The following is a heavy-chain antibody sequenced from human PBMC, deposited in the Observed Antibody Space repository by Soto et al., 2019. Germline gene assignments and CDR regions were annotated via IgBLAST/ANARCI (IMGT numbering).Heavy chain of an antibody. CDR2: IIPIFGTA. CDR3: ARGGYYYDSSGYPYYYYGMDV. D-gene: IGHD3-22*01. J-gene: IGHJ6*02. CDR1: GGTFSSYA. Sequence: SVKVSCKASGGTFSSYAISWVRQAPGQGLEWMGGIIPIFGTANYAQKFQGRVTITADESTSTAYMELSSLRSEDTAVYYCARGGYYYDSSGYPYYYYGMDVWGQGTTVTVSS. V-gene: IGHV1-69*13.